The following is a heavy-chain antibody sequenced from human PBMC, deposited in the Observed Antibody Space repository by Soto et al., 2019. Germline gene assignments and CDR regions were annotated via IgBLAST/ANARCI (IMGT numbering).Heavy chain of an antibody. CDR1: GFTFSSYA. CDR2: ISGSGDFT. V-gene: IGHV3-23*01. CDR3: AKTQNDILDY. D-gene: IGHD3-9*01. J-gene: IGHJ4*02. Sequence: EVQLLESGGGLVQPGGSLRLSCAASGFTFSSYAMSWVRQAPGKGLEWVSVISGSGDFTFHADSVKGRFTISRDNSKNTLYLQMNTLRAEDTAIYYGAKTQNDILDYWGQGTLVTVSS.